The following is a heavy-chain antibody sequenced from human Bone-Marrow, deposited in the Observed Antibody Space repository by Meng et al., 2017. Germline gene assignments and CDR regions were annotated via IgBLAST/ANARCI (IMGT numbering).Heavy chain of an antibody. CDR1: GFTFDDYA. D-gene: IGHD2-15*01. Sequence: GGSLRLSCTTSGFTFDDYAMHWVRQAPGKGLEWVSGLSWNSGSIAYADSVKGRFTISRDNAKNSLYLQMNSLRAEDTAFYYCAKDGSVDYSMKFYFDYWGQGTLVTVSS. CDR2: LSWNSGSI. J-gene: IGHJ4*02. V-gene: IGHV3-9*01. CDR3: AKDGSVDYSMKFYFDY.